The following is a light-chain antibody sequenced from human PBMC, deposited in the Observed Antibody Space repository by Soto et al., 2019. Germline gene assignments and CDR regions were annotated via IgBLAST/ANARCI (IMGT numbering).Light chain of an antibody. CDR2: DVS. CDR1: SSDVGGYNY. Sequence: QSVLTQPASVSGSPGQSITISCTGTSSDVGGYNYVSWYQQHPGKAPKLMIYDVSNRPSGVSNRFSGSKSGNTASLTISGLQAEDEADYYCSSYTSSSPRMVFGGGTQLTVL. J-gene: IGLJ2*01. CDR3: SSYTSSSPRMV. V-gene: IGLV2-14*01.